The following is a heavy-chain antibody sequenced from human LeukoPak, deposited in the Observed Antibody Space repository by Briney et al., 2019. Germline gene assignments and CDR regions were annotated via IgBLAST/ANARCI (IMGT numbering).Heavy chain of an antibody. J-gene: IGHJ6*03. CDR2: INHSGST. CDR3: ARKKEVQLWRYYYYYMDV. D-gene: IGHD5-18*01. V-gene: IGHV4-34*01. Sequence: SETLSLTCAVYGGSFSGYYWSWIRQPPGKGLEWIGEINHSGSTNYNPSLKSRVTISVDTSKNQFSLKLSSVTAADTAVYYCARKKEVQLWRYYYYYMDVWGKGTTVTVSS. CDR1: GGSFSGYY.